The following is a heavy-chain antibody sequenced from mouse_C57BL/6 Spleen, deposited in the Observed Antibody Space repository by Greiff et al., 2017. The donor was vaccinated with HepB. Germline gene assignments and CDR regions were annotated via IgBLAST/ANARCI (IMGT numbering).Heavy chain of an antibody. V-gene: IGHV1-81*01. Sequence: VQLVESGAELARPGASVKLSCKASGYTFTSYGISWVKQRTGQGLEWIGEIYPRSGNTYYNEKFKGKATLTADTSSSTAYMELRSLTSEDSAVYFCARGGDYDGDYYAMDYWGQGTSVTVSS. CDR3: ARGGDYDGDYYAMDY. CDR2: IYPRSGNT. D-gene: IGHD2-4*01. CDR1: GYTFTSYG. J-gene: IGHJ4*01.